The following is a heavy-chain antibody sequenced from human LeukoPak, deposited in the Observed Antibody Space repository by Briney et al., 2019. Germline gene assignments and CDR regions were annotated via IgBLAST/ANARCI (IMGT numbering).Heavy chain of an antibody. Sequence: GGSLRLSCAASGFAFSSYSMNWVRQAPGKGLEWVSSISSSSSYIYYADSVKGRFTISRDNAKNSLYLQMNSLRAEDTAVYYCARDISMVRGVISYWGQGTLVTVSS. D-gene: IGHD3-10*01. CDR1: GFAFSSYS. J-gene: IGHJ4*02. V-gene: IGHV3-21*01. CDR2: ISSSSSYI. CDR3: ARDISMVRGVISY.